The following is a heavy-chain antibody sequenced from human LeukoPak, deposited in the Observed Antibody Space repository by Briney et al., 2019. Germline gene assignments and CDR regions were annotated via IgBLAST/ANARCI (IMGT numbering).Heavy chain of an antibody. V-gene: IGHV1-2*02. CDR2: INPNSGGT. CDR3: ARDASGSAVPYNWFDP. D-gene: IGHD3-10*01. J-gene: IGHJ5*02. Sequence: GASVKVSCKASGYTFTGYYMHWVRQAPGQGLEWMGWINPNSGGTNFAQKFQGRVTMTRDTSISTAYMELSSLTSDDTAVYYCARDASGSAVPYNWFDPWGQGTLVTVSS. CDR1: GYTFTGYY.